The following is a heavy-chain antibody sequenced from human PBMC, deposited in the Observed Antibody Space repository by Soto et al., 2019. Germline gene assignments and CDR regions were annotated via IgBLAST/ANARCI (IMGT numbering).Heavy chain of an antibody. CDR3: ARRYGGNFDY. CDR2: IYYSGST. Sequence: QVQLQESGPGLVKPSETLSLTCTVSGGSISSYYWSWIPQPPGKGLEWIGYIYYSGSTNYNPSLKIRVTISVDTSKNQFSLKLTSVTAADTAVYYCARRYGGNFDYWGQGTLVTVSS. D-gene: IGHD1-26*01. V-gene: IGHV4-59*01. J-gene: IGHJ4*02. CDR1: GGSISSYY.